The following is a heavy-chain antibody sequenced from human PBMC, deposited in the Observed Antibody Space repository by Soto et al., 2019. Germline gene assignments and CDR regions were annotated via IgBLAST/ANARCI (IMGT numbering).Heavy chain of an antibody. CDR3: ARDGRVGANTDACDI. CDR2: INTYNGKR. D-gene: IGHD1-26*01. V-gene: IGHV1-18*01. CDR1: GYSFTSFG. Sequence: QDQLVQSGTEVKKPGASVRISCKASGYSFTSFGISWVRQAPGQGPEWVGRINTYNGKRDFAQNLQGRVTMTTDTSTSTVYMELRSLTSAATAMYSCARDGRVGANTDACDIWGQGTMVIVSS. J-gene: IGHJ3*02.